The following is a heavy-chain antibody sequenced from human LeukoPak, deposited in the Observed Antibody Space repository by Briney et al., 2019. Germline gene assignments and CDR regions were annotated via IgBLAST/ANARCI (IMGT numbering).Heavy chain of an antibody. CDR2: VNGDGSHT. V-gene: IGHV3-74*01. Sequence: GGSLRLSCAASGFTFSNYWMQWVRQDPAKGLVLVSRVNGDGSHTDYADSVKGRFTISRDNAKNTLYLQMHSLRVEDTAVYYCARLWAGYSGIDYWGQGALVTVSS. D-gene: IGHD1-26*01. CDR3: ARLWAGYSGIDY. CDR1: GFTFSNYW. J-gene: IGHJ4*02.